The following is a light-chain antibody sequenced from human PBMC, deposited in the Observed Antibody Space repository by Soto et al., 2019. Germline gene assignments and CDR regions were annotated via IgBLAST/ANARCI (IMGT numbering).Light chain of an antibody. Sequence: EIVMTQSPATLSVSPGERATLSCRASQSVSTNLAWYQQKPGQAPILLIYGASTRAAGVPARFSGSGSGTEFTLTISSLQSEDFAVYSCQHYDNWPPWTFGQGTKVELK. J-gene: IGKJ1*01. CDR2: GAS. CDR1: QSVSTN. CDR3: QHYDNWPPWT. V-gene: IGKV3-15*01.